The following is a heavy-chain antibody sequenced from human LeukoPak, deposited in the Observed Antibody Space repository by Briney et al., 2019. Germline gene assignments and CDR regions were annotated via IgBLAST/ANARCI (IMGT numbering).Heavy chain of an antibody. J-gene: IGHJ4*02. CDR3: ARVMKPGYSSSWYVDY. D-gene: IGHD6-13*01. Sequence: ASVKVPCKASGYTFTSYGISWVRQAPGQGLEWMGWISAYNGNTNYAQKLQGRVTMTTDTSTSTAYMELRSLRSDDTAVYYCARVMKPGYSSSWYVDYWGQGTLVTVSS. V-gene: IGHV1-18*01. CDR1: GYTFTSYG. CDR2: ISAYNGNT.